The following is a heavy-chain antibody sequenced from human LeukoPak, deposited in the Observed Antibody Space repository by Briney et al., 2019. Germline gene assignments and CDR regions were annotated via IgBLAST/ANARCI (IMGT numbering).Heavy chain of an antibody. J-gene: IGHJ4*02. V-gene: IGHV4-4*07. D-gene: IGHD4-11*01. CDR1: GGSISTYY. Sequence: SETLSLTCTVSGGSISTYYWTWIRQPAGKGLEWIGRIYTSGSTNYNPSLKSRVTMSVDTSKNQFSLNLSSVTAADTAFYYCARETTGLARYLDYWGQGTLVTVSS. CDR3: ARETTGLARYLDY. CDR2: IYTSGST.